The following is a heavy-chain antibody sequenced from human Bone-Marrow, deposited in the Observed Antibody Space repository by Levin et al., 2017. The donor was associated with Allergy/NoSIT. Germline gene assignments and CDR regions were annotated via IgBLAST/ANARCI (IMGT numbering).Heavy chain of an antibody. CDR1: GFSLTTSGVG. D-gene: IGHD3-16*01. Sequence: SGPTLVKPTQPLKLTCTFSGFSLTTSGVGVGWIRQPPGKALEWLAVFYWDNDRRYGPSLSSRLTITKDNSKNQVVLTVISVDPVDTATYFCVRTNVWGPYAVDSWGQGILVTVSS. J-gene: IGHJ4*02. CDR2: FYWDNDR. V-gene: IGHV2-5*05. CDR3: VRTNVWGPYAVDS.